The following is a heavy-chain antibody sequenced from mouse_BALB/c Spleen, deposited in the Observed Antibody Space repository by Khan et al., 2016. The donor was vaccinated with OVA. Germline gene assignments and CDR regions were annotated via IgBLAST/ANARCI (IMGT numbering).Heavy chain of an antibody. D-gene: IGHD1-1*01. CDR1: GYTFINYW. Sequence: QVQLQQSGAELAKPGASVKMSCKASGYTFINYWILWVKQRPGQGLEWIGYINPSTGYTEYTQNFKDKATLTADKSSSTAYMQLSSLTSKDSAVYYCARRGLRWDFDYWGQGTTLTVSS. CDR2: INPSTGYT. CDR3: ARRGLRWDFDY. J-gene: IGHJ2*01. V-gene: IGHV1-7*01.